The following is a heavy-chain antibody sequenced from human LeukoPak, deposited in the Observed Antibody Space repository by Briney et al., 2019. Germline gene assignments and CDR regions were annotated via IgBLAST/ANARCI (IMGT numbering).Heavy chain of an antibody. V-gene: IGHV4-59*08. Sequence: SEPLSLTCTVSGGSITSYYWSWIRQPPGRGLEWIGYIYYSGSTNYNPSLKSRVTVSVDTSKSHFSLRLTSVTAADTAVYYCARHADYGGYLDYWGQGTLVTVSS. CDR1: GGSITSYY. CDR3: ARHADYGGYLDY. CDR2: IYYSGST. D-gene: IGHD4-23*01. J-gene: IGHJ4*02.